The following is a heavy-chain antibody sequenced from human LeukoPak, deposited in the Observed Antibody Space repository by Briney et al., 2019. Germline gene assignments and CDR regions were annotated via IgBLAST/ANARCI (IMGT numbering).Heavy chain of an antibody. J-gene: IGHJ4*02. V-gene: IGHV1-2*02. CDR3: ARDGSELQPFDY. D-gene: IGHD1-26*01. CDR2: MNPNSGGT. CDR1: GYTFTSYD. Sequence: ASVKVSCKASGYTFTSYDINWVRQATGQGLEWMGWMNPNSGGTNYAQKSQGRVTMTRDTSISTAYMELSRLRSDDTAVYYCARDGSELQPFDYWGQGTLVTVSS.